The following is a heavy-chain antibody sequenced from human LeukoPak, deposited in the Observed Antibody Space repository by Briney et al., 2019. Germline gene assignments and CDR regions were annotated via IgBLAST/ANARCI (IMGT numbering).Heavy chain of an antibody. J-gene: IGHJ4*02. CDR1: GFTVSSNY. CDR2: IYSGGST. CDR3: AKHLITFGGFIVY. V-gene: IGHV3-53*01. D-gene: IGHD3-16*01. Sequence: GGSLRLSCAASGFTVSSNYMSWVRQAPGKGLEWVSVIYSGGSTYYADSVKGRFTISRDNSKNTLYLQMNSLRAEDTAVYYCAKHLITFGGFIVYWGQGTLVTVSS.